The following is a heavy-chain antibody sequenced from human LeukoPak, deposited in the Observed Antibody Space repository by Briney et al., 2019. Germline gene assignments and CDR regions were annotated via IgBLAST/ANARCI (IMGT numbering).Heavy chain of an antibody. V-gene: IGHV3-23*01. CDR3: AKCYSNNWSDAFDI. CDR2: ISGSGSFA. J-gene: IGHJ3*02. D-gene: IGHD6-13*01. Sequence: GGSLRLACAASGFTLSNYVMGWVRQAPGKGLEWVSVISGSGSFAYYADSVKGRFTISRDNSKYTMYLQMNGLRAEDTAVYYCAKCYSNNWSDAFDIWGQGTMVTVSS. CDR1: GFTLSNYV.